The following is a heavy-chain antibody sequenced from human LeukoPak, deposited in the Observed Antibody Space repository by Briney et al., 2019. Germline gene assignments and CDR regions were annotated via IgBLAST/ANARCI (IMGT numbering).Heavy chain of an antibody. CDR3: AIAYESGSFYRAFAY. J-gene: IGHJ4*02. V-gene: IGHV3-43*02. CDR2: ISGDSDNK. Sequence: GGSLRLSCAASGFNVAAYAMYWVRQPPGKSLEWVSLISGDSDNKYSAASVKGRFAISRDNSKDSLYLQMNSLTTEDTALYYCAIAYESGSFYRAFAYWGQGALVTVSS. D-gene: IGHD3-10*01. CDR1: GFNVAAYA.